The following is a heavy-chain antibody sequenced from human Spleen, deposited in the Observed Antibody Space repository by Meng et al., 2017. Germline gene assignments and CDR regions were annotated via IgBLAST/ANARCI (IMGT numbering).Heavy chain of an antibody. J-gene: IGHJ5*01. CDR3: TTRGLVDS. Sequence: VQLVESGGGLVKPGGSVRFSCASSVFSFSNPWISWGRQAPGKGLVWVGRIKRNTDGTTTDYAVPVKAKLTTSSDDSRNMLYLQINTLETEVTAVYSCTTRGLVDSWGQGTLVTVSS. CDR1: VFSFSNPW. V-gene: IGHV3-15*01. CDR2: IKRNTDGTTT.